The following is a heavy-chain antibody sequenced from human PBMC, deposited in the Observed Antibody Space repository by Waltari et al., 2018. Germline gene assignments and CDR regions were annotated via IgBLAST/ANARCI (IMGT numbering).Heavy chain of an antibody. CDR3: AKGNPLWSSADY. D-gene: IGHD6-19*01. CDR1: GFTFSSYW. V-gene: IGHV3-74*01. CDR2: INSDGSST. Sequence: EVQLVESGGGLVQPGGSLRLSCAASGFTFSSYWMHWVRQAPGKGLVWVSRINSDGSSTSYADSVKGRFPISRDNAKNTLYLQMNGLRAEDTAVYYCAKGNPLWSSADYWGQGTLVTVSS. J-gene: IGHJ4*02.